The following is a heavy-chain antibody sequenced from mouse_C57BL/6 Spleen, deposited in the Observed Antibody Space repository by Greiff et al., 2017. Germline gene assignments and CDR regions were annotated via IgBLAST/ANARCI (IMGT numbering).Heavy chain of an antibody. J-gene: IGHJ2*01. CDR2: INPGSGGT. CDR3: ARRYLDFDD. V-gene: IGHV1-54*01. Sequence: VKLQESGAELVRPGTSVKVSCKASGYAFTNYLIEWVKQRPGQGLEWIGVINPGSGGTNYNEKFKGKATLTADKSPSTAYMQLGSLTSEDSAVYFCARRYLDFDDWGQGTTLTVSS. CDR1: GYAFTNYL. D-gene: IGHD1-1*01.